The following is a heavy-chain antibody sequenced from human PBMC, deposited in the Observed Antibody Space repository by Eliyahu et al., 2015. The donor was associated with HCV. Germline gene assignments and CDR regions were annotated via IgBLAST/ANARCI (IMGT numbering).Heavy chain of an antibody. CDR1: GFTFSDHY. J-gene: IGHJ4*02. CDR2: IRNKANRYTT. Sequence: EVQLVESGGGLVQPGGSLXLSCVASGFTFSDHYMDWVRXAPGKGLEWVGRIRNKANRYTTEYAASVKGRFTISRDDAKNSVYVQMNSLKTEDTAVYYCARRPTTDAGFDSWGQGTLVTVSS. D-gene: IGHD1-26*01. V-gene: IGHV3-72*01. CDR3: ARRPTTDAGFDS.